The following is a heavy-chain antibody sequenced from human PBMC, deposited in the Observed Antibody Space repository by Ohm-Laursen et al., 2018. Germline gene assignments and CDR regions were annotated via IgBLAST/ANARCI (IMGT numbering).Heavy chain of an antibody. CDR2: ISWNSGSI. V-gene: IGHV3-9*01. J-gene: IGHJ4*02. D-gene: IGHD3-22*01. Sequence: SLRLSCAASGFTFADYAMHWVRQAPGKGLEWVSGISWNSGSIGYADSVKGRFTISRDNAKNSLYLQMNSLRAEDTALYYCVSITMIGWGQGTLVTVSS. CDR1: GFTFADYA. CDR3: VSITMIG.